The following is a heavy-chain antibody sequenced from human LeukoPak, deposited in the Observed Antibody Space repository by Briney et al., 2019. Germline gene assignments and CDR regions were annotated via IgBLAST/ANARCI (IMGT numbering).Heavy chain of an antibody. D-gene: IGHD5-12*01. J-gene: IGHJ4*02. CDR2: ISYDGSNK. V-gene: IGHV3-30*03. CDR3: ARDYGVATISPFDY. Sequence: QTGGSLRFSCAASGFTFSSYGMHWVRQAPGKGLEWVAVISYDGSNKYYADSVKGRFTISRDNSKNTLYLQMNSLRAEDTAVYYCARDYGVATISPFDYWGQGTLVTVSS. CDR1: GFTFSSYG.